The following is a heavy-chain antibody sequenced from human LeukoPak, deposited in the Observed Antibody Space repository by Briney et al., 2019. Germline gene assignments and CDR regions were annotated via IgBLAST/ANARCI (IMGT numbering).Heavy chain of an antibody. V-gene: IGHV4-38-2*02. CDR2: IYHSGST. CDR1: GYAISSGYF. CDR3: ARVVSMIVVVGRVNWFDP. D-gene: IGHD3-22*01. Sequence: PSETLSLTCSVSGYAISSGYFWGWIRQPPGKGLEWIGTIYHSGSTYYNPSLKSRVTISVDTSKNQFSLKLSSVTAADTAVYYCARVVSMIVVVGRVNWFDPWGQGTLVTVSS. J-gene: IGHJ5*02.